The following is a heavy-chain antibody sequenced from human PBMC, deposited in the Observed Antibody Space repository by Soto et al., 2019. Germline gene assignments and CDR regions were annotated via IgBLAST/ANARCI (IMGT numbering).Heavy chain of an antibody. V-gene: IGHV3-23*01. D-gene: IGHD2-15*01. Sequence: GGSLRLSCAASGFTFSSYAMSWVRRAPGKGLEWVSAIDGSGGSTYHADSVKGRFTISRDNSRNTLFMQMDSLRAEDTAVYYCAKGSSPGRTYYFDYWGRGTLVTVSS. CDR2: IDGSGGST. CDR3: AKGSSPGRTYYFDY. CDR1: GFTFSSYA. J-gene: IGHJ4*02.